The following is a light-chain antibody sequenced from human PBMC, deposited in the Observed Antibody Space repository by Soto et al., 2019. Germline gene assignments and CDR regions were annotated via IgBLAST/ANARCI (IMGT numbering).Light chain of an antibody. CDR1: QSIATY. CDR3: QQSLRTPTT. Sequence: DIQMTQSPSSLSASVGDRVTITCRARQSIATYLNWYQQKPGTAPYLLIFAASSLQSGVPSRFSGCGSGTDFTLSISSLQPEEFATYYCQQSLRTPTTFGVSTQVEF. J-gene: IGKJ4*01. CDR2: AAS. V-gene: IGKV1-39*01.